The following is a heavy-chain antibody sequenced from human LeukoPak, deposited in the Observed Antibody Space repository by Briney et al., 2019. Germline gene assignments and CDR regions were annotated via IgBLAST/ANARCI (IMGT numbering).Heavy chain of an antibody. J-gene: IGHJ4*02. Sequence: GGSLRLSCAASGFTFSSYSMNWVRQAPGKGLEWVAVISNDATKKYYADSVKGRSTISRDNSESTLYLQMNSLRAEDTAVYYCAKDMNTVTTTFDYWGQGTLVTVSS. V-gene: IGHV3-30*18. CDR3: AKDMNTVTTTFDY. CDR1: GFTFSSYS. CDR2: ISNDATKK. D-gene: IGHD4-17*01.